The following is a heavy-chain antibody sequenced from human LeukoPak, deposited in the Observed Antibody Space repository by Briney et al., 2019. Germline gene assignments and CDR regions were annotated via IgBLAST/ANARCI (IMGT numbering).Heavy chain of an antibody. CDR1: GGSISSSSYY. J-gene: IGHJ4*02. CDR3: AGFGWDPRFDY. V-gene: IGHV4-39*01. Sequence: SETLSLTCTVSGGSISSSSYYWGWIRQPPGKGLEWIGSIYYSGSTYYNPSLKSRVTISVDTSKNQFSLKLSSVTAADTAVYYCAGFGWDPRFDYWGQGTLVTVSS. D-gene: IGHD1-26*01. CDR2: IYYSGST.